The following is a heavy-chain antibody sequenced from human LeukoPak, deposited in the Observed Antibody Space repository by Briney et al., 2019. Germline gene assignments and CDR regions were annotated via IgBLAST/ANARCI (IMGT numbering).Heavy chain of an antibody. V-gene: IGHV3-21*01. CDR1: GFTFSSYW. D-gene: IGHD3-22*01. CDR2: ISSSSSYI. CDR3: ARDLRSSGYYAFDY. Sequence: GGSLRPSCAASGFTFSSYWMSWVRQAPGKGLEWVSCISSSSSYIYYADSVKGRFTTSRDNAKNSLYLQMNSLRAEDTAVYYCARDLRSSGYYAFDYWGQGTLVTVSS. J-gene: IGHJ4*02.